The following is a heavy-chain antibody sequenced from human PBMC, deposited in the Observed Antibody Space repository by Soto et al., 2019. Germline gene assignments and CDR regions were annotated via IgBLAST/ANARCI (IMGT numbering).Heavy chain of an antibody. CDR3: AADREGTGGRSDDAFDI. D-gene: IGHD2-15*01. J-gene: IGHJ3*02. CDR2: FDPEDGET. V-gene: IGHV1-24*01. Sequence: ASVKVSCKVSGYTLTELSMHWVRQAPGKGLEWMGGFDPEDGETIYAQKFQGRVTMTEDTSTDTAYMELSSLRSEDTAVYYCAADREGTGGRSDDAFDIWGQGTMITVSS. CDR1: GYTLTELS.